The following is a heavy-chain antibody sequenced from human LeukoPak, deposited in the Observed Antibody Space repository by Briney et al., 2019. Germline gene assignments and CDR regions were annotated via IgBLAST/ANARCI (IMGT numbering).Heavy chain of an antibody. CDR3: ARGGRGDYGSGSYYNYGMDV. V-gene: IGHV3-48*01. CDR1: GFTFSSYS. Sequence: GGSLRLSCAASGFTFSSYSMNWVRQAPGKGLEWVSYISSSGSSIYYAESVKGRFSISRDNAKNSLYLQMNSLRVEDTAVYYCARGGRGDYGSGSYYNYGMDVWGQGTTVTVSS. D-gene: IGHD3-10*01. CDR2: ISSSGSSI. J-gene: IGHJ6*02.